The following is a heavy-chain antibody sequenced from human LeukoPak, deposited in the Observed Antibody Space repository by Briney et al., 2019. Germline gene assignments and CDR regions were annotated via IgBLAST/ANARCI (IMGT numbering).Heavy chain of an antibody. J-gene: IGHJ4*02. CDR3: ALTTIGVVYYFDY. D-gene: IGHD1/OR15-1a*01. CDR1: GFTFSDYA. CDR2: ISYDGTNK. Sequence: PGGSLRLSRAASGFTFSDYAMHWVRQAPGKGLEWVALISYDGTNKYYAESVRGRFTISRDNSRSTLYLYMNSLTGADTSVYYCALTTIGVVYYFDYWGQGTLVTVSS. V-gene: IGHV3-30*04.